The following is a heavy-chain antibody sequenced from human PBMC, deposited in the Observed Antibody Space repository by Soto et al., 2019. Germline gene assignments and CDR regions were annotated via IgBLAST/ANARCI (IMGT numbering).Heavy chain of an antibody. CDR3: ARGNFVVVVVTQGSYFDY. J-gene: IGHJ4*02. D-gene: IGHD2-15*01. CDR1: GYTFSNYY. Sequence: QVQLVQSGAEVEKPGASVKVSCKASGYTFSNYYMHWVRQVPGQGLEWMGTINPSGGSTSYAQKFQGRINLTRKTSTGTVYMALRSLKSEDTAVYYCARGNFVVVVVTQGSYFDYWGQGTLVTVSS. CDR2: INPSGGST. V-gene: IGHV1-46*01.